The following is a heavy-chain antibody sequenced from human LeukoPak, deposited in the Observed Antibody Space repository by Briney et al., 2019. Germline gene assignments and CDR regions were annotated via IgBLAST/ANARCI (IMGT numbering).Heavy chain of an antibody. V-gene: IGHV1-69*05. J-gene: IGHJ6*03. CDR2: IIPIFGTA. CDR1: GGTFSSYA. CDR3: ARGTAYCSSTSCYTASRYYYYYYMDV. Sequence: SVKVSCKASGGTFSSYAISWVRQAPGQGLEWMGGIIPIFGTANYAQKFQGRVTITTDESTSTAYMELSSLRSEDTAVYYCARGTAYCSSTSCYTASRYYYYYYMDVWGKGTTVTVSS. D-gene: IGHD2-2*02.